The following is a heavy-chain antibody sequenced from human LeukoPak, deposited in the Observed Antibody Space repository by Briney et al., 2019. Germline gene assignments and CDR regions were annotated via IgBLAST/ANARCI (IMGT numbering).Heavy chain of an antibody. V-gene: IGHV4-39*01. D-gene: IGHD1-14*01. CDR2: ISYNGNT. CDR1: GGSISSNSYF. CDR3: ARHQNHRFDP. Sequence: SETLSLTCTVSGGSISSNSYFWGWIRQPPGKGLEWIGTISYNGNTYYNPSLKSRVTTSLDTSKNQFSLRLSSVTAADTAVYYCARHQNHRFDPWGQGTPVTVSS. J-gene: IGHJ5*02.